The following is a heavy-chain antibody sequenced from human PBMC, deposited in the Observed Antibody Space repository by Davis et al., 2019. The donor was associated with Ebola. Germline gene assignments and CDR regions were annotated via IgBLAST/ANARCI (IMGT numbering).Heavy chain of an antibody. J-gene: IGHJ3*02. CDR3: AKSEGFSYGGTYAFDI. V-gene: IGHV3-64D*08. D-gene: IGHD5-18*01. Sequence: PGGSLRLSCSASGFTFSSHAMHWVRQAPGTGLEYVSAIDINGRSPYYADSVKGRFLISRDNSKNTLYLQMSGLRAEDTAVYYCAKSEGFSYGGTYAFDIWGQGTMVTVSS. CDR1: GFTFSSHA. CDR2: IDINGRSP.